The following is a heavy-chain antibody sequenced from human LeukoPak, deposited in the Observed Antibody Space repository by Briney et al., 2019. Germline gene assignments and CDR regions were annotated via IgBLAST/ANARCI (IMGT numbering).Heavy chain of an antibody. CDR1: GFTFSSYS. J-gene: IGHJ3*02. D-gene: IGHD3-22*01. V-gene: IGHV3-15*01. Sequence: GGSLRLSCAASGFTFSSYSMNWVRQAPGKGLEWVGRIRSKSDGGTTDYTAPVKGRFTISRDDSKNTLYLQMNNLKAEDTAVYYCATLKGDSDIFDMWGQGTMVTVSS. CDR2: IRSKSDGGTT. CDR3: ATLKGDSDIFDM.